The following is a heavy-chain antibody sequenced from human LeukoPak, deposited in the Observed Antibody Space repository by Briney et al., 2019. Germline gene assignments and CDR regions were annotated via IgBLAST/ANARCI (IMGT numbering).Heavy chain of an antibody. CDR1: GFTFSSYE. Sequence: PGGSLRLSCAASGFTFSSYEMNWVRQAPGKGLEWVSYISSSGSTIYYADSVKGRFTISRDNAKNSRYLQMNSLRAEDTAVYYCARDRRFDSSGYYGNWFDPWGQGTLVTVSS. D-gene: IGHD3-22*01. CDR2: ISSSGSTI. CDR3: ARDRRFDSSGYYGNWFDP. J-gene: IGHJ5*02. V-gene: IGHV3-48*03.